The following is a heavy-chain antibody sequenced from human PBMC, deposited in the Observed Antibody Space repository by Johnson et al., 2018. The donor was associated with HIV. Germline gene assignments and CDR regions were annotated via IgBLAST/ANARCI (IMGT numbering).Heavy chain of an antibody. D-gene: IGHD6-6*01. V-gene: IGHV3-15*01. CDR1: GFTFSNAW. CDR3: TTTSSSGYTNSYAFDV. J-gene: IGHJ3*01. CDR2: IKSKTDGGTT. Sequence: VQLVESGGGLVKPGGSLRVSCAASGFTFSNAWMSWVRQAPGKGLEWVSRIKSKTDGGTTDYAAPVKGRFSISRDDSKNTLYLQMNSLKTEDTAVYYCTTTSSSGYTNSYAFDVWGQGTMVTVSS.